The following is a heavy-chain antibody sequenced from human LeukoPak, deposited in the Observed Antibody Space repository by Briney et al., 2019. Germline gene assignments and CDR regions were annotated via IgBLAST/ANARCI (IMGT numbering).Heavy chain of an antibody. CDR2: IKSKTDGGTT. CDR1: GFTFSNAW. Sequence: GGSLRLSCAASGFTFSNAWMSWVRQAPGKGLEWVGRIKSKTDGGTTDYAAPVKGRFTISRDDSKNTLYLQMNSLKTEDTAVYYCTTGSYYDILTGYWAGDYWGQGTLVTVSS. J-gene: IGHJ4*02. D-gene: IGHD3-9*01. V-gene: IGHV3-15*01. CDR3: TTGSYYDILTGYWAGDY.